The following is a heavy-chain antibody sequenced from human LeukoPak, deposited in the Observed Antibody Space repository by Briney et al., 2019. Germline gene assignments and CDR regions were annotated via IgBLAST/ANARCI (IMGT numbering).Heavy chain of an antibody. Sequence: GGSLRLSCAASGFTFSSYSMNWVRQAPGKGLEWVSSIDYADSVKGRFTISRDNAKNSLYLQLNRLRAEDTAVYYCAREGGLIIPFDYWGQGTLVTVSS. V-gene: IGHV3-21*01. J-gene: IGHJ4*02. D-gene: IGHD3/OR15-3a*01. CDR3: AREGGLIIPFDY. CDR1: GFTFSSYS. CDR2: I.